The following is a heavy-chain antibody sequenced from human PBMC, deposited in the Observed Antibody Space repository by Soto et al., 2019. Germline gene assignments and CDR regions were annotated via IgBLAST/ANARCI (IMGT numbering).Heavy chain of an antibody. D-gene: IGHD3-22*01. V-gene: IGHV3-11*06. CDR2: ISSSSSYT. Sequence: GGSLRLSCAASGFTFSDYYMSWIRQAPGKGLEWVSYISSSSSYTNYADSVKGRFTISRDNAKNSLYLQMNSLRAEDTAVYYCARGYYDSSGYSDYWGQGTLVTVSS. CDR3: ARGYYDSSGYSDY. J-gene: IGHJ4*02. CDR1: GFTFSDYY.